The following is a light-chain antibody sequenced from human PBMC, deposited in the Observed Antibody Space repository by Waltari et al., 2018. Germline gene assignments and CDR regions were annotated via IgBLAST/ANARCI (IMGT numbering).Light chain of an antibody. V-gene: IGKV3-20*01. CDR1: QTVRTTY. CDR3: QQYDISPLT. CDR2: GAS. Sequence: EIVLTQSPGPLSLSPGERATLSCRASQTVRTTYLAWYQQKPGQAPTLLIYGASSRATGIPDRFSGSGSGTDFSLTISSREPEDFAVYYCQQYDISPLTFGGGTKVEIK. J-gene: IGKJ4*01.